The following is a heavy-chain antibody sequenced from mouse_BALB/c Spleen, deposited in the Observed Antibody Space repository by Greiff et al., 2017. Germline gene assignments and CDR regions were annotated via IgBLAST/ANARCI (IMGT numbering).Heavy chain of an antibody. Sequence: EVNLVESGGGLVQPGGSRKLSCAASGFTFSDYGMAWVRQAPGKGPEWVAFISNLAYSIYYADTVTGRFTISRENAKNTLYLEMSSLRSEDTAMYYCARGGRDSWFAYWGQGTLVTVSA. J-gene: IGHJ3*01. CDR2: ISNLAYSI. V-gene: IGHV5-15*02. CDR1: GFTFSDYG. CDR3: ARGGRDSWFAY.